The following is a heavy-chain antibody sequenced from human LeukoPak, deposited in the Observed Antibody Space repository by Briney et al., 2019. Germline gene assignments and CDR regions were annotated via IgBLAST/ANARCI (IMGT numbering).Heavy chain of an antibody. D-gene: IGHD6-6*01. CDR1: GFSFSNYW. CDR3: VRGPSFYYYYYDMDV. CDR2: ADAHGGSR. Sequence: PGGSLRLSCVASGFSFSNYWMYWVRQAPGKGLVWVSHADAHGGSRTYADSVKGRFTISRDNDKKTMYLQMSSLRAEDTAVYYCVRGPSFYYYYYDMDVWGQGTTVTVSS. J-gene: IGHJ6*02. V-gene: IGHV3-74*01.